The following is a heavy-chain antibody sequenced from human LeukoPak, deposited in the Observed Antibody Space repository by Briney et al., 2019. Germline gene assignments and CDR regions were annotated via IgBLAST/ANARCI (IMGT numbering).Heavy chain of an antibody. D-gene: IGHD6-13*01. J-gene: IGHJ6*02. CDR3: AKGQQGDYYYYMDV. CDR1: GFILDDYV. V-gene: IGHV3-9*01. CDR2: ISWNSGSI. Sequence: PGRSLRLSCAASGFILDDYVMYWVRQAPGKGLEWVSGISWNSGSIGYADSVKGRFTISRDNAKNSLYLQMNSLRTEDTALYYCAKGQQGDYYYYMDVWGQGTTVTVSS.